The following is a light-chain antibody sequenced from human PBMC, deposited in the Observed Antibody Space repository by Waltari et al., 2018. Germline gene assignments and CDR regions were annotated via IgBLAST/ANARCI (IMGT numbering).Light chain of an antibody. CDR2: KVS. Sequence: DVVMTQSPLSLPVTLGQPASISCRSSQGRVSSDGDTYLTWFQQRPGQSPRRLIYKVSNRDSGVPDRFSGSGSGTDFTLKISRVEAEDVGVYYCMQGRHWPWTFGQGTKVEIK. J-gene: IGKJ1*01. CDR3: MQGRHWPWT. CDR1: QGRVSSDGDTY. V-gene: IGKV2-30*01.